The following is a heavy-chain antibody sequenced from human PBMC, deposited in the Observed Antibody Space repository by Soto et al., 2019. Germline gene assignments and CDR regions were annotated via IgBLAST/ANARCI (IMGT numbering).Heavy chain of an antibody. CDR1: GFTFSSYA. D-gene: IGHD3-16*01. V-gene: IGHV3-23*01. CDR3: AKHLTESVDYFDY. CDR2: ISGSGGST. Sequence: GGSLRLSCAASGFTFSSYAMSWVRQAPGKGLEWVSAISGSGGSTYYADSVKGRFTISRDNSKNTLYLKMNSRRAEDTAVYYCAKHLTESVDYFDYWGQGTLVTVSS. J-gene: IGHJ4*02.